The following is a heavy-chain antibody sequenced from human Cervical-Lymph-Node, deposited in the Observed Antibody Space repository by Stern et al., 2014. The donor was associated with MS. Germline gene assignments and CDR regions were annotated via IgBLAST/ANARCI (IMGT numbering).Heavy chain of an antibody. J-gene: IGHJ4*02. CDR3: ARDLASDPSSWWPLDC. V-gene: IGHV1-2*02. CDR1: GYTFTGYY. CDR2: INPNGGGT. Sequence: QVQLVQSGAEVKKPGASVKVSCKASGYTFTGYYVHWVREAPGQGLEWMGWINPNGGGTKYAQKFQGRLPMTRDTSISTAYMELSRLRSDDTAVYYCARDLASDPSSWWPLDCWGQGTLVTVSS. D-gene: IGHD2-15*01.